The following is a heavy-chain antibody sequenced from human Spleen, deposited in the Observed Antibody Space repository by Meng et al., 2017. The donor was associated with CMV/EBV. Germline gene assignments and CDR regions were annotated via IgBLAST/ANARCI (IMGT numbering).Heavy chain of an antibody. Sequence: ASVKVSCKVFGGTFSSHEISWVRQAPGQGLEWMGWISGRDGDTKYAQNIQDRVTMTRDSFKGTVYMELRRLRSDDTAVYYCARGHLPVWTGYSEKNGMEVWGQGTTVTVSS. CDR3: ARGHLPVWTGYSEKNGMEV. CDR1: GGTFSSHE. V-gene: IGHV1-18*01. J-gene: IGHJ6*02. D-gene: IGHD3/OR15-3a*01. CDR2: ISGRDGDT.